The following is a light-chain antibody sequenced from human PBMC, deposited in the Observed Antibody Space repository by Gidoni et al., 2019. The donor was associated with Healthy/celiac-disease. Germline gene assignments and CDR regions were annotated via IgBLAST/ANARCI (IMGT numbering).Light chain of an antibody. CDR2: GNS. Sequence: QSVLTQPPSVSGAPGQRVTISCTGSSANIGPGYDVHWYQQLPGTAPKLLIYGNSTRPSGVPDRFSGSKSGTSASPAITGLQAEDETDYYCQSYDSSLSGSVVFGGGTKLTVL. CDR3: QSYDSSLSGSVV. CDR1: SANIGPGYD. J-gene: IGLJ2*01. V-gene: IGLV1-40*01.